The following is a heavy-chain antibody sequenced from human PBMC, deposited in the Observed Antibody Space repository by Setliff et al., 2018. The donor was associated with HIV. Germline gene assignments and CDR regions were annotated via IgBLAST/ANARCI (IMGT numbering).Heavy chain of an antibody. Sequence: TSETLSLTCSVSGDSISSGSYFWGWIRQTPGKGLEWIGNIYYTGFAYYNPSLKSRVTISLDTSKTHFFLNLTSVSDADTAVYFCTREGRGDPAMATTRIDYWGQGKLVTVSS. D-gene: IGHD1-1*01. CDR2: IYYTGFA. J-gene: IGHJ4*02. V-gene: IGHV4-39*02. CDR3: TREGRGDPAMATTRIDY. CDR1: GDSISSGSYF.